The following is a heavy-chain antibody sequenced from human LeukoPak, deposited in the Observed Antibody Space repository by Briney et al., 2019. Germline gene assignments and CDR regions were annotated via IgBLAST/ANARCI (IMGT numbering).Heavy chain of an antibody. CDR2: TYYRSKWYF. CDR3: ASESSGWYFSSAN. D-gene: IGHD6-19*01. J-gene: IGHJ4*02. CDR1: GDSVSSKRAA. Sequence: SQTLSLTCAISGDSVSSKRAAWNWIRQSPSRGLEWLGRTYYRSKWYFDYALSVKSRITINPDTSKSQLSLQLNSVTPEDTAVYYCASESSGWYFSSANWGQGTLVTVSS. V-gene: IGHV6-1*01.